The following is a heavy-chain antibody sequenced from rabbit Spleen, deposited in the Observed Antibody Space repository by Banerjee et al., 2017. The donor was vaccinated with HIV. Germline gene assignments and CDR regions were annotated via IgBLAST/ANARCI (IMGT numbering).Heavy chain of an antibody. CDR2: IYGGDGSST. J-gene: IGHJ6*01. CDR3: ARDTGSSFSSYGMDL. D-gene: IGHD8-1*01. Sequence: QSLEESGGGLVQPEGSLTLTCTASGFSFNNNYYMCWVRQAPGKGLEWIACIYGGDGSSTAYASWAKGRFTISKRSSTTVTLQMTSLTAADTATYFCARDTGSSFSSYGMDLWGPGTLVTVS. CDR1: GFSFNNNYY. V-gene: IGHV1S40*01.